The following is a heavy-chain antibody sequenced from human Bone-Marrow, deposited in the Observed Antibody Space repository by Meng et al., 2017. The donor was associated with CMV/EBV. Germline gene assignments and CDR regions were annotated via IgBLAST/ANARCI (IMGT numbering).Heavy chain of an antibody. CDR3: VRGGAAADWGGFFDY. J-gene: IGHJ4*02. D-gene: IGHD6-13*01. V-gene: IGHV3-30-3*01. CDR2: ISFDGSSK. Sequence: GESLKISCAASGFTFSSYAMHWVRQAPGKGLEWVAVISFDGSSKYHADSVKGRFTISRDNSKNTVYMRMNNLRAGDMAVYYCVRGGAAADWGGFFDYWGQGTRVTVSS. CDR1: GFTFSSYA.